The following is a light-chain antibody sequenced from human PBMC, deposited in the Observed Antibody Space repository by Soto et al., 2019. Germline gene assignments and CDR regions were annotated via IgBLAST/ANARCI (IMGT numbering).Light chain of an antibody. Sequence: DIQMTQSPSTLSASVGDRVTFTCRANQSISSWLAWFQQKPGKAPNLLIYLGSTLESGVPSRFSGSGSGTEFTLTISGLQPDDFATYYCQQYGSYPCTFGQGTKVEI. V-gene: IGKV1-5*03. CDR1: QSISSW. J-gene: IGKJ1*01. CDR2: LGS. CDR3: QQYGSYPCT.